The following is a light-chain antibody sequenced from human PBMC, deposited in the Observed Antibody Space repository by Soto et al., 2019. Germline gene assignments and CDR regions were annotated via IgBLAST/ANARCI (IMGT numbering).Light chain of an antibody. CDR1: QTIRSNY. CDR2: GAS. J-gene: IGKJ2*01. V-gene: IGKV3-20*01. CDR3: QQYGSSSYT. Sequence: ETVLTQSPATLSLSPGERATLSCRASQTIRSNYLAWYRQTPGQAPRLLIYGASNRATGIADRFSGSGSGTDFTLIISRLEPEDFAVYYCQQYGSSSYTFGQGTQLEIK.